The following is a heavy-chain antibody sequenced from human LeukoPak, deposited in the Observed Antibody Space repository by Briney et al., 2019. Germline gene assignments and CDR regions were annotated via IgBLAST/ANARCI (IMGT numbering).Heavy chain of an antibody. CDR3: ARDYYDSSGYSDEYFQH. CDR2: ISSSSSNI. Sequence: GGSLRLSCAASGFTFSSYSMNWVRQAPGKGLEWVSYISSSSSNIYYADSVQGRFTISRDNAKNSLYLQMNSLRADDTAVYYCARDYYDSSGYSDEYFQHWGQGTLVTVSS. V-gene: IGHV3-48*01. J-gene: IGHJ1*01. D-gene: IGHD3-22*01. CDR1: GFTFSSYS.